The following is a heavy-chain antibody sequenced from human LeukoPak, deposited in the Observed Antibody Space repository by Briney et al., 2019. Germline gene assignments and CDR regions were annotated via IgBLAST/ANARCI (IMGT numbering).Heavy chain of an antibody. D-gene: IGHD6-6*01. J-gene: IGHJ4*02. CDR1: GFTFSSYA. V-gene: IGHV3-23*01. CDR3: AKDLSSIAARPKYYFDY. Sequence: GSLRLSCAASGFTFSSYAMSWVRQAPGKGLEWVSAISGSGGSTYYADSVKGRFTISRDNSKNTLYLQMNSLRAEDTAVYYCAKDLSSIAARPKYYFDYWGQGTLVTVSS. CDR2: ISGSGGST.